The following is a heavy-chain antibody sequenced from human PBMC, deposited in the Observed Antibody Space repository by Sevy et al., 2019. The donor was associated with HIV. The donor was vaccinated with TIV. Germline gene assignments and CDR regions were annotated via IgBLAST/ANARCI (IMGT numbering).Heavy chain of an antibody. CDR2: INPNSGGT. V-gene: IGHV1-2*02. Sequence: ASVKISCKASGYTFTGYYMHWVRQAPGQGLEWMGWINPNSGGTNYAQKFQGRVTMTRDTSISTAYMELSRLRSDDTAVYYCARNDRYGDYFPFDYWGQGTLVTVSS. CDR3: ARNDRYGDYFPFDY. J-gene: IGHJ4*02. D-gene: IGHD4-17*01. CDR1: GYTFTGYY.